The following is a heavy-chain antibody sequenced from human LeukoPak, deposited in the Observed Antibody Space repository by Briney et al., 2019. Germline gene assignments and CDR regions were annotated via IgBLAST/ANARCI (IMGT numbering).Heavy chain of an antibody. CDR1: GYTFTSYG. CDR2: ISAYNGNT. CDR3: ARGSAGRRYYDFWSGYYSPWFDP. D-gene: IGHD3-3*01. V-gene: IGHV1-18*01. Sequence: ASVKVSCTASGYTFTSYGISWVRQAPGQGLEWMGWISAYNGNTNYAQKLQGRVTMTTDTSTSTAYMELRSLRSDDTAVYYCARGSAGRRYYDFWSGYYSPWFDPWGQGTLVTVSS. J-gene: IGHJ5*02.